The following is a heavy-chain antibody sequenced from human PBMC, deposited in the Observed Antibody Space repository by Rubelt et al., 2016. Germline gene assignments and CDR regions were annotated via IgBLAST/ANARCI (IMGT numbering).Heavy chain of an antibody. V-gene: IGHV4-31*03. CDR1: RGSIGSGNHH. CDR3: ARKGRSSVGHFDY. Sequence: QVQLQESGPGLVKPSQTLPLTCTVSRGSIGSGNHHWSWIRQHPGKGLEWIGYISYSGKTSYSPYLKSRIVISVDTSENPCSRKVSSVTAADTAVYYCARKGRSSVGHFDYWGQGILVTVSS. CDR2: ISYSGKT. J-gene: IGHJ4*02.